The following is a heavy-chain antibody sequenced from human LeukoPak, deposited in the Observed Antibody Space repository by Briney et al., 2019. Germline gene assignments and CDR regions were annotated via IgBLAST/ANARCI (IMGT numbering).Heavy chain of an antibody. CDR1: GFTFSNYG. CDR3: AKPRQRWLQFHAFDI. V-gene: IGHV3-30*02. D-gene: IGHD5-24*01. CDR2: IRYDGSIK. Sequence: GGSLRLSCAASGFTFSNYGIHWVRQAPGKGLEWVAFIRYDGSIKYYADSVKGRFTISRDNSKNTLYLQMNSLRAEDTAVYYCAKPRQRWLQFHAFDIWGQGTMVTVSS. J-gene: IGHJ3*02.